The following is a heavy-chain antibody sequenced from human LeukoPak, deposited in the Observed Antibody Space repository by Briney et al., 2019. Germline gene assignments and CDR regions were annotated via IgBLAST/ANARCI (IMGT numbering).Heavy chain of an antibody. CDR1: GGSVSSGRYY. J-gene: IGHJ4*02. V-gene: IGHV4-61*01. CDR2: IYHTGST. Sequence: SETLSLTCTVSGGSVSSGRYYWSWIRQPPGKGLEWMGHIYHTGSTNYNPSLKSRVTISLDTSKNQFSLKLTSVSAADTAVYYCARDVRTINVLTGYYRPYYFDYWGQGTLVTVSS. D-gene: IGHD3-9*01. CDR3: ARDVRTINVLTGYYRPYYFDY.